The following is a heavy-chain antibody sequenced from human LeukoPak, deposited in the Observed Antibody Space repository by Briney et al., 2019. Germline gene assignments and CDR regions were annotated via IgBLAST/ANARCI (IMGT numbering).Heavy chain of an antibody. CDR3: AREPYDSSGYYYLFDY. Sequence: GGSLRLSCAASGFTFSSYSMNWVRQAPGKGLEWVSYISSSSSYTNYADSVKGRFTISRDNAKNSLYLQMNSLRAEDTAVYYCAREPYDSSGYYYLFDYWGQGTLVTVSS. CDR1: GFTFSSYS. CDR2: ISSSSSYT. D-gene: IGHD3-22*01. J-gene: IGHJ4*02. V-gene: IGHV3-21*04.